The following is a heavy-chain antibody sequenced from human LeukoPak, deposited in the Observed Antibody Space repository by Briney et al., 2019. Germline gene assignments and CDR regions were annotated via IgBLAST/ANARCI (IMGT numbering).Heavy chain of an antibody. J-gene: IGHJ6*04. V-gene: IGHV1-3*01. CDR2: SNGGNGNT. CDR3: ARDPLFCSGGSCIPYYYGLDV. D-gene: IGHD2-15*01. CDR1: GYTFTNYV. Sequence: ASVKVSCKASGYTFTNYVMHWVRQAPGQRLEWMGWSNGGNGNTKYSQKFQGRVTITRDTSASTAYMELSSLRSEDTAVYYCARDPLFCSGGSCIPYYYGLDVWGKGTTVTASS.